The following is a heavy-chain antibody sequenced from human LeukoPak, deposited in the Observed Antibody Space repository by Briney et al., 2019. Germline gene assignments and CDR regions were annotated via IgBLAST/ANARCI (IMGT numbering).Heavy chain of an antibody. CDR2: ISYDGSNK. J-gene: IGHJ4*02. V-gene: IGHV3-30*18. D-gene: IGHD2-2*01. CDR1: GFTFSNHG. CDR3: AKGYCSSTSCPPYFDY. Sequence: GGSLRLSCAASGFTFSNHGMHWVRQAPGKGLEWVAVISYDGSNKYYADSVKGRFTISRDNSKNTLYLQMNSLRAEDTAVYYCAKGYCSSTSCPPYFDYWGQGTLVTVSS.